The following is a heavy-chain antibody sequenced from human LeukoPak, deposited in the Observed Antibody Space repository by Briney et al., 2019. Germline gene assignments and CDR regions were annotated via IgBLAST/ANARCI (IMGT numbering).Heavy chain of an antibody. J-gene: IGHJ4*01. D-gene: IGHD3-22*01. V-gene: IGHV4-4*07. CDR2: IYTSGST. CDR1: GGSISSYY. CDR3: ARDAPLGYDSSGYYRHYIDD. Sequence: PSETLSLTRTVSGGSISSYYWSWIRQPPGKGLEWIGHIYTSGSTNYNPSLKSRATMSLATTKNKFSLKLICVTCADTTGYYCARDAPLGYDSSGYYRHYIDDWGEATLVTVSS.